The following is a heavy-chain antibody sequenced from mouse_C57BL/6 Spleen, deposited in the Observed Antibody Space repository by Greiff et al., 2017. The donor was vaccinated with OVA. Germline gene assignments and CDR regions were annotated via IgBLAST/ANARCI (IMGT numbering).Heavy chain of an antibody. CDR1: GYTFTSYW. V-gene: IGHV1-61*01. CDR2: IYPSDSET. J-gene: IGHJ2*01. Sequence: QVHVKQPGAELVRPGSSVKLSCKASGYTFTSYWMDWVKQRPGQGLEWIGNIYPSDSETHYNQKFKDKATLTVDKSSSTAYMQLSSLTSEDSAVYYCAREGITTVVDYWGQGTTLTVSS. D-gene: IGHD1-1*01. CDR3: AREGITTVVDY.